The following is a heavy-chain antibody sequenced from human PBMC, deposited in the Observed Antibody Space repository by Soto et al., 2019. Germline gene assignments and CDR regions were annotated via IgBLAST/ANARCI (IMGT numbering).Heavy chain of an antibody. D-gene: IGHD3-16*01. CDR1: GFSLSTSGVG. J-gene: IGHJ4*02. CDR2: IYWNDDK. V-gene: IGHV2-5*01. CDR3: ARIRGLGEVSPYFDH. Sequence: SGPTLVNPTQTLTLTCTFSGFSLSTSGVGVGWIRQPPGKALEWLALIYWNDDKRYSPSLKSRLTITKDTSKNQVVLTMTNMDPADTAVYYCARIRGLGEVSPYFDHWGQGARVTVSS.